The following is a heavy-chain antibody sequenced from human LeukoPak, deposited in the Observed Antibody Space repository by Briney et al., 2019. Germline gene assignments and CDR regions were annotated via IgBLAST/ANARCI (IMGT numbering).Heavy chain of an antibody. D-gene: IGHD6-19*01. CDR2: INPNSGGT. Sequence: ASVKVSCKASGYTFTGYYMHWVRQAPGQGLEWMGWINPNSGGTNYAQKFQGRVTMTRDTSISTAYMELSRLRSDDTAVYYCANEFLHSSGLFDYWGQGTLVTVSS. V-gene: IGHV1-2*02. J-gene: IGHJ4*02. CDR3: ANEFLHSSGLFDY. CDR1: GYTFTGYY.